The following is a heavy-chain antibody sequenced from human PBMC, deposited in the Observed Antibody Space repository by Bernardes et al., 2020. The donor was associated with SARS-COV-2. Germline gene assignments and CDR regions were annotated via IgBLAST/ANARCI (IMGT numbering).Heavy chain of an antibody. CDR2: IWYDGSNK. J-gene: IGHJ2*01. CDR3: ARDDYGDYGWYFDL. CDR1: GFTFSSYG. Sequence: GGSLRLSCAASGFTFSSYGMHWVRQAPGKGLEWVAVIWYDGSNKYYADSVKGRFTISRDNSKNTLYLQMNSLRAEDTAVYYCARDDYGDYGWYFDLWGRGTLVTVSS. V-gene: IGHV3-33*01. D-gene: IGHD4-17*01.